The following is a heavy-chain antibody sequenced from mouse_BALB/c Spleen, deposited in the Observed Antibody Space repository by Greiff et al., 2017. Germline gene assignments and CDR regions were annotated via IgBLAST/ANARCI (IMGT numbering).Heavy chain of an antibody. D-gene: IGHD1-1*01. CDR3: ARGPYGSSYFDY. Sequence: EVQLQQSGAELVKPGASVKLSCTASGFNIKDTYMHWVKQRPEQGLEWIGRIDPANGNTKYDPKFQGKATITADTSSNTAYLQLSSLTSEDTAVYYCARGPYGSSYFDYWGQGTTLTVSS. J-gene: IGHJ2*01. CDR2: IDPANGNT. CDR1: GFNIKDTY. V-gene: IGHV14-3*02.